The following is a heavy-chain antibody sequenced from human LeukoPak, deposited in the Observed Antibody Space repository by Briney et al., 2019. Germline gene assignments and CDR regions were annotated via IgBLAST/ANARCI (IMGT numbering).Heavy chain of an antibody. CDR3: AKDLRWTGFFDY. Sequence: PGGSPRLSCAASGFTFSAYAMHWVRQAPGKGLEWVAVISYDGSNEFYADSVRGRFTISRDNSKNTLYLQMNSLRTEDTAVYYCAKDLRWTGFFDYWGQGTLVTVSS. CDR2: ISYDGSNE. D-gene: IGHD4-23*01. J-gene: IGHJ4*02. CDR1: GFTFSAYA. V-gene: IGHV3-30-3*01.